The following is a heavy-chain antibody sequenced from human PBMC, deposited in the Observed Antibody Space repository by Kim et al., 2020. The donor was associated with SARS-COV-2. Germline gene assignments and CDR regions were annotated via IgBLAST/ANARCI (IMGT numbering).Heavy chain of an antibody. Sequence: LKSRVTISVDTSKNQFSLKLSSVTAADTAVYYCARAPVAGTSYYYYGMDVWGQGTTVTVSS. CDR3: ARAPVAGTSYYYYGMDV. V-gene: IGHV4-59*01. D-gene: IGHD6-19*01. J-gene: IGHJ6*02.